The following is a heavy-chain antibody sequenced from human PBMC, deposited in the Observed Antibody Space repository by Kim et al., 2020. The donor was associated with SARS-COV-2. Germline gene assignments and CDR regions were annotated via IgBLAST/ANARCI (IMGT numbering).Heavy chain of an antibody. V-gene: IGHV3-7*01. CDR3: ARYSYGYFQH. D-gene: IGHD5-18*01. Sequence: EKYYVDSVKGRFTISRDNAKNSLYLQMNSLRAEDTAVYYCARYSYGYFQHWGQGTLVTVSS. CDR2: EK. J-gene: IGHJ1*01.